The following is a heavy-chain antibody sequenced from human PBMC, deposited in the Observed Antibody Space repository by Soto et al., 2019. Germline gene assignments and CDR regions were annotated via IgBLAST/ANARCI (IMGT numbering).Heavy chain of an antibody. J-gene: IGHJ6*02. CDR3: ATVRPPYGMDV. Sequence: QVQLVQSGAEVKKPGSSVKVSCKASGGTFSTYTIAWVRQAPGQGPEWMGRIIPFLGIPNYAQKFQGRVTMTADKSTSTAYMDLSSLRPADTAVYYCATVRPPYGMDVWGHGTTVTVSS. CDR2: IIPFLGIP. CDR1: GGTFSTYT. V-gene: IGHV1-69*02.